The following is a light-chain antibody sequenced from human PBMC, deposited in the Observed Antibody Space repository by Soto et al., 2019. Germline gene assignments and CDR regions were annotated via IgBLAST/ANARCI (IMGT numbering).Light chain of an antibody. CDR2: ALS. Sequence: EIVLTQTPLSLPVTPGEPASISCRSSQSLLDTDDGSTYLDWYLQKPGQTSQLLIYALSSRASGVPDRFSGSGSGTEFTLRISRVETEDVGVYYCMQHTDFPITFGQGTRLEIK. V-gene: IGKV2-40*01. J-gene: IGKJ5*01. CDR1: QSLLDTDDGSTY. CDR3: MQHTDFPIT.